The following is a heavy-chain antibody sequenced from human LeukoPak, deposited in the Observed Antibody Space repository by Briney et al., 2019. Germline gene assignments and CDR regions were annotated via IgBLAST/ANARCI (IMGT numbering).Heavy chain of an antibody. D-gene: IGHD4-11*01. Sequence: SETLSPTCTVFGDSISSYYWSWIRQPPGKGLEWIGYIYYSGSTNYNPSLKSRVTISLDTSKNQFSLKLSSVTAADTAVYYCAATVTTFYYYYYMDVWGKGTTVTVSS. J-gene: IGHJ6*03. CDR1: GDSISSYY. V-gene: IGHV4-59*01. CDR2: IYYSGST. CDR3: AATVTTFYYYYYMDV.